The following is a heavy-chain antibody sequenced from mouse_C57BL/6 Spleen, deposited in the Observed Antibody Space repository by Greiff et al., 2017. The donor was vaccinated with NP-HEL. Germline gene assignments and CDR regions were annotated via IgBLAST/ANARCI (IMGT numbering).Heavy chain of an antibody. V-gene: IGHV1-69*01. CDR2: IDPSDSYT. J-gene: IGHJ4*01. CDR1: GYTFTSYW. D-gene: IGHD2-12*01. CDR3: SRFRYSPYYAMDY. Sequence: QVQLQQPGAELVMPGASVKLSCKASGYTFTSYWMHWVKQRPGQGLEWIGEIDPSDSYTNYNQKFKGKSTLTVDKSSSTAYMQLSSLTSEDSAVDYCSRFRYSPYYAMDYWGQGTSVTVSS.